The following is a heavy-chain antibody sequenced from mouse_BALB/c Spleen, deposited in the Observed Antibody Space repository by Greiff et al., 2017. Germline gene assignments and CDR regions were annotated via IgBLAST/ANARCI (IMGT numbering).Heavy chain of an antibody. D-gene: IGHD2-14*01. CDR2: IRNKANGYTT. V-gene: IGHV7-3*02. Sequence: DVQLVESGGGLVQPGGSLRLSCATSGFTFTDYYMSWVRQPPGKALEWLGFIRNKANGYTTEYSASVKGRFTISRDNSQSILYLQMNTLRAEDSATYYCARDRYDFDYWGQCTTLTVSS. J-gene: IGHJ2*01. CDR1: GFTFTDYY. CDR3: ARDRYDFDY.